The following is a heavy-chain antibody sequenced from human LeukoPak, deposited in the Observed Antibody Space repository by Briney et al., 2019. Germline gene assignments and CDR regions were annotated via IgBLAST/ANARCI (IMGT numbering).Heavy chain of an antibody. CDR2: IYYSGST. CDR1: GGSISSSSYY. CDR3: ASRTRYSGSYLTFDY. Sequence: SGTLSLTCTVSGGSISSSSYYWGWIGQPPGKGLEWIGSIYYSGSTYYNPSLKSRVTISVDTSKNQFSLKLSSVTAADTAVYYCASRTRYSGSYLTFDYWGQGTLVTVSS. J-gene: IGHJ4*02. D-gene: IGHD1-26*01. V-gene: IGHV4-39*01.